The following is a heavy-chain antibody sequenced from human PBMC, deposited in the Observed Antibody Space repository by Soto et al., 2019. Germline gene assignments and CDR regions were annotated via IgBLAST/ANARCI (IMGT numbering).Heavy chain of an antibody. CDR3: ARGRSGLNAESFGF. V-gene: IGHV4-31*03. D-gene: IGHD1-26*01. Sequence: SETLSLTCIVSGGSISSGARYWSWIRQHPGKGLEWIGYIYHSGSTYYNPSLKSRLSISVDTSKNQFSLRLSSVTAAGTAVYYCARGRSGLNAESFGFWGQGTLVTVSS. CDR2: IYHSGST. J-gene: IGHJ4*02. CDR1: GGSISSGARY.